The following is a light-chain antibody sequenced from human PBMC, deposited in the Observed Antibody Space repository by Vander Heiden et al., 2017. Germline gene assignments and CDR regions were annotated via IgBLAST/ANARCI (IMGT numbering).Light chain of an antibody. CDR3: QQYYNWCT. J-gene: IGKJ1*01. CDR1: QTVRSH. Sequence: EIVMTQSPGIVSLSPGESATLSCRASQTVRSHLAWYQQKPGQAPRLLIYDASTWATGVPARFSGSGSGTDFTLTISSLQSEDFAVYYCQQYYNWCTFGQGTKVELK. V-gene: IGKV3-15*01. CDR2: DAS.